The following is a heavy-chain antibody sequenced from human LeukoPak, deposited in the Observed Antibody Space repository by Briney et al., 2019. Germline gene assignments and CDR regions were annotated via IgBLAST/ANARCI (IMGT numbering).Heavy chain of an antibody. CDR2: TFTTGST. CDR3: ARSQEGYFDSWSGYHYYYYMDV. CDR1: GGSISSASYY. Sequence: SETLSLTCSVSGGSISSASYYWSWIRQPAGKGLEWIGRTFTTGSTKYNPSLKSRVTMFLDTSKNQFSLRLSSVTAADTAVYYCARSQEGYFDSWSGYHYYYYMDVWGEGTTVTVSS. D-gene: IGHD3-3*01. J-gene: IGHJ6*03. V-gene: IGHV4-61*02.